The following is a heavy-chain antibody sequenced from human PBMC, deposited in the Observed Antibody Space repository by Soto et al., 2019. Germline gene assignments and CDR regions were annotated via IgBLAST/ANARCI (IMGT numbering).Heavy chain of an antibody. Sequence: ASVKVSCKASGYTFTSYDMHWVRQAPGQRLEWMGWINAGNGNTKYSQKFQGRVTITRDTSASTAYMELSSLRSEDTAVYYCARDSITMIVVAILDYGMDVWGQGTTVTVSS. V-gene: IGHV1-3*01. D-gene: IGHD3-22*01. CDR1: GYTFTSYD. CDR3: ARDSITMIVVAILDYGMDV. CDR2: INAGNGNT. J-gene: IGHJ6*02.